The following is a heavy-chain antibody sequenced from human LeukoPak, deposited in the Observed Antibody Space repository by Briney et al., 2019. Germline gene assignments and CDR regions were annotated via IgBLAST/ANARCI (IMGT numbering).Heavy chain of an antibody. Sequence: GRSLRLSCAASGFTFSSYGMHWVRQAPGKGLEWVAVIWYDGSNKYYADSVKGRFTISRDNSKNTLYLQMNSLRAEDTAVYYCARESLDGAFDIWGQGTMVTVSS. CDR1: GFTFSSYG. J-gene: IGHJ3*02. CDR3: ARESLDGAFDI. V-gene: IGHV3-33*08. CDR2: IWYDGSNK.